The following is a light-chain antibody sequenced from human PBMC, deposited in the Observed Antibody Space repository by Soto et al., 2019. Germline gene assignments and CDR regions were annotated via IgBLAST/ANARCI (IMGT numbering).Light chain of an antibody. CDR2: DAS. J-gene: IGKJ1*01. Sequence: EDKIAITCRASQTISSWLAWYQQKPGKAPKLLILDASNLQSGVSSRFSGSGFGLESTVSISGMHADDAALYNRPQYRTVSWTFCDGTKVDI. V-gene: IGKV1-5*01. CDR3: PQYRTVSWT. CDR1: QTISSW.